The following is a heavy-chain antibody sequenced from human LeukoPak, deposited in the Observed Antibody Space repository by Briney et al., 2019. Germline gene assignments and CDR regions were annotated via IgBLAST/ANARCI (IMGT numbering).Heavy chain of an antibody. J-gene: IGHJ4*01. CDR1: GFTFSSYA. CDR2: ITGSGSGT. V-gene: IGHV3-23*01. CDR3: AKDRVDTE. Sequence: GGSLRLSCVASGFTFSSYAMSWVRQAPGKGLEWVSAITGSGSGTFYADSVKGRFTISRDNSKNTLFLQMNSLRAEDTAIYYCAKDRVDTEWGHGTLVTVSS. D-gene: IGHD5-18*01.